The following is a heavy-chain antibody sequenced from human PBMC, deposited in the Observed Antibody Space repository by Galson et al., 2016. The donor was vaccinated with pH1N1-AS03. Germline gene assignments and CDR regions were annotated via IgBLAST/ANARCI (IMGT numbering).Heavy chain of an antibody. CDR3: AKGISDTWNPFDI. J-gene: IGHJ3*02. Sequence: SLRLSCAASGFTFRNYAMSWVRQAPGKGLEWVSTVSDSGDRTYYANSVKGLFTISRDNSKNTLYLQRNTLTAEDTAMYYCAKGISDTWNPFDIWGQGTMVTVSS. CDR1: GFTFRNYA. V-gene: IGHV3-23*01. CDR2: VSDSGDRT. D-gene: IGHD1-1*01.